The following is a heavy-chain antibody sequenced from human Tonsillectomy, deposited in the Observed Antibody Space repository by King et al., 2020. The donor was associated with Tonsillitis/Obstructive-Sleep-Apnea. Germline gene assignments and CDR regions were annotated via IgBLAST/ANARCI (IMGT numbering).Heavy chain of an antibody. CDR2: IYYSGST. CDR1: GGSISSSSYY. D-gene: IGHD6-13*01. CDR3: ARNTGYSTYPFDY. V-gene: IGHV4-39*01. J-gene: IGHJ4*02. Sequence: QLQESGPGLVKPSETLSLTCTVSGGSISSSSYYWGWIRQPPGKGLEWIGSIYYSGSTYYNPSLKSRVTISVDTSKNQFSLKLRSVTAADAAVYYCARNTGYSTYPFDYWGQGTLVTVSS.